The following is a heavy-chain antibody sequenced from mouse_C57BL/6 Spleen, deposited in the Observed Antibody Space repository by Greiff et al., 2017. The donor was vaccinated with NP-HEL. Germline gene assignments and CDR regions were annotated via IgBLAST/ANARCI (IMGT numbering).Heavy chain of an antibody. CDR3: ARNGVKVYAMDY. Sequence: VQLQQPGAELVKPGASVKMSCKASGYTFTSYWITWVKQRPGQGLAWIGDIHPGSGSTNYNEKFKSKATLTVDTSSSTAYMQLSSLTSEDSAVYYCARNGVKVYAMDYWGQGTSVTVSS. CDR1: GYTFTSYW. D-gene: IGHD2-13*01. J-gene: IGHJ4*01. CDR2: IHPGSGST. V-gene: IGHV1-55*01.